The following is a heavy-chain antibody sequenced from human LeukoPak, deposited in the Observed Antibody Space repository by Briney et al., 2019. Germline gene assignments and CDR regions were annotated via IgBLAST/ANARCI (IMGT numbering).Heavy chain of an antibody. V-gene: IGHV1-58*02. J-gene: IGHJ3*02. D-gene: IGHD3-22*01. CDR1: GFTFTSSA. CDR3: AAFYYYDSSRDAFDI. CDR2: IVVGSGNT. Sequence: SVKVSCKASGFTFTSSAMQWVRQARGQRLEWIGWIVVGSGNTNYAQKFQERVTITRDMSTSTAYMELSSLRSEDTAVYYCAAFYYYDSSRDAFDIWGQGTMVTVSS.